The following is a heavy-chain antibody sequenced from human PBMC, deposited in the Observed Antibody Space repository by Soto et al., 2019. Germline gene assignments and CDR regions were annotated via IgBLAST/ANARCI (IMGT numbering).Heavy chain of an antibody. CDR2: IIPIFGTA. Sequence: GASVKVSCKASGGTFSSYAISWVRQAPGQGLEWMGGIIPIFGTANYAQKFQGSVTITADESTSTAYMELSSLRSEDTAVYYCARDPRFNSGGFDYWGQETLVTVSS. V-gene: IGHV1-69*13. CDR3: ARDPRFNSGGFDY. CDR1: GGTFSSYA. D-gene: IGHD1-26*01. J-gene: IGHJ4*02.